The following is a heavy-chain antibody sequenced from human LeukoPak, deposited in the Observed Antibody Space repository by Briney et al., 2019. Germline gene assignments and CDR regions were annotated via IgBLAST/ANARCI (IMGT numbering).Heavy chain of an antibody. D-gene: IGHD1-26*01. CDR2: LYNAGST. CDR1: GFTFSNKY. V-gene: IGHV3-53*01. J-gene: IGHJ4*02. CDR3: GRDLGGRSSY. Sequence: GGSLRLSCVASGFTFSNKYMSWVRQAPGKGLEWVSVLYNAGSTYYADSVKGRFSISRDNAKNTLYLQMNSLRAEDTAVYYCGRDLGGRSSYWGQGTLVTVSS.